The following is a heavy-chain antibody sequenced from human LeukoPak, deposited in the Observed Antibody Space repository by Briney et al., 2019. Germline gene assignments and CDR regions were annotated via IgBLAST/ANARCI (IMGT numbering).Heavy chain of an antibody. J-gene: IGHJ4*02. CDR1: GYTFTGYY. CDR2: INTNTGNP. Sequence: ASVKVSCKASGYTFTGYYMHWVRQAPGQGLEWMGWINTNTGNPTYAQGFTGRFVFSLDTSVSTAYLQISSLKAEDTAVYYCAGDWGGWNQAYWGQGTLVTVSS. D-gene: IGHD1-1*01. V-gene: IGHV7-4-1*02. CDR3: AGDWGGWNQAY.